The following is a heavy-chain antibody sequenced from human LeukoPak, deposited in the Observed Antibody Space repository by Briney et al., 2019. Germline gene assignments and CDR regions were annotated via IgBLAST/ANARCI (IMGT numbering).Heavy chain of an antibody. V-gene: IGHV4-59*12. Sequence: SETLSLTCTVSGGSISSYYWSWIRQPPGKGLEWIGYIYYSGSTNYNPSLKSRVTISVDTSKNQFSLKLSSVTAADTAVYYCARRHAGYSSSPRDYWGQGTLVTVSS. CDR2: IYYSGST. CDR1: GGSISSYY. D-gene: IGHD6-13*01. J-gene: IGHJ4*02. CDR3: ARRHAGYSSSPRDY.